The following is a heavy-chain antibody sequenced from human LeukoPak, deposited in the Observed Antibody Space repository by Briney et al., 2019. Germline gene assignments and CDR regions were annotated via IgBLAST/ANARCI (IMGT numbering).Heavy chain of an antibody. CDR2: ISYDGSNE. Sequence: PGRSLRLSCTASGFTFSNYGMHWVRQAPGKGLEWVAVISYDGSNEYYADSVKGRFTISRDNSKNTLYLQMNSLRAEDTAVYYCAKDYDSSGWAAFDIWGQGTMVTVSS. D-gene: IGHD3-22*01. CDR1: GFTFSNYG. J-gene: IGHJ3*02. V-gene: IGHV3-30*18. CDR3: AKDYDSSGWAAFDI.